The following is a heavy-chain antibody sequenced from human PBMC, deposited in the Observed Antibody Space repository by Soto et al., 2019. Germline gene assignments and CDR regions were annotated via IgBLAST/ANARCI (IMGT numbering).Heavy chain of an antibody. CDR1: GFTVNTYD. CDR2: LFSGGDT. V-gene: IGHV3-66*01. Sequence: GGSLRLSCAASGFTVNTYDVSWVRQAPGKGLEWVAVLFSGGDTKYGDSMKGRVTLSRDNSKNTLYLQMNNLRAEDTAVYYCARAYGATWYFFGYWGQGSMVTVSS. J-gene: IGHJ4*02. CDR3: ARAYGATWYFFGY. D-gene: IGHD6-13*01.